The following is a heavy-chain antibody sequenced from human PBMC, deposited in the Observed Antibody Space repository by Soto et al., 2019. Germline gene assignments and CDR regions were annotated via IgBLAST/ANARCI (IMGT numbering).Heavy chain of an antibody. J-gene: IGHJ5*02. D-gene: IGHD4-4*01. CDR3: AGDPDSHYNDSHASSYP. Sequence: QVQLVQSGAEVKKPGSSVKVSCKASGGTFSTYTITWVRQAPGQGIGWMGRIIPIIGIINYAQKFQGRVTISADKFTGTAYMELTGLRSDDTAVYYCAGDPDSHYNDSHASSYPWGQGTLVTVSS. V-gene: IGHV1-69*08. CDR1: GGTFSTYT. CDR2: IIPIIGII.